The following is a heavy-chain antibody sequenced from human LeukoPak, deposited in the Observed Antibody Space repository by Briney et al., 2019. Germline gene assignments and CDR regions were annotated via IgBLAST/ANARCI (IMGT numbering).Heavy chain of an antibody. D-gene: IGHD1-1*01. CDR3: ASQLYYYYYMDV. CDR2: IIPIFGTA. CDR1: GYTFTRYA. J-gene: IGHJ6*03. V-gene: IGHV1-69*05. Sequence: ASVKVSCKASGYTFTRYAISWVRQAPGQGLEWMGGIIPIFGTANYAQKFQGRVTITTDESTSTAYMELSSLRSEDTAVYYCASQLYYYYYMDVWGKGTTVTVSS.